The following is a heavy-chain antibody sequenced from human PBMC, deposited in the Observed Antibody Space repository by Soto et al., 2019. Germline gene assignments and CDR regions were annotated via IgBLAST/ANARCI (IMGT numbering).Heavy chain of an antibody. D-gene: IGHD2-2*01. CDR2: ISSSSSYI. J-gene: IGHJ6*02. CDR1: GFTFSSYS. CDR3: ARDGQPRYYYYGMDV. V-gene: IGHV3-21*01. Sequence: EVQLVESGGGLVKPGGSLRLSCAASGFTFSSYSMNWVRQAPGKGLEWVSSISSSSSYIYYADSVKGRFTISRDNAKNSLYLQMNSLRAEDTAVYYCARDGQPRYYYYGMDVWGQGTTVTVSS.